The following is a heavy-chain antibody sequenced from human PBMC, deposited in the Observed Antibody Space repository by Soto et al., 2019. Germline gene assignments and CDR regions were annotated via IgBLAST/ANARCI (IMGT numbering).Heavy chain of an antibody. D-gene: IGHD2-15*01. J-gene: IGHJ5*02. CDR2: INPDNGNT. CDR3: ARGIATGQLDP. Sequence: QVQLVQSGAEVKKPGASVKISCKASGYTFTRYTMNWVRQAPGQRREWMGWINPDNGNTKSSQKFQDRVIITRDTSASTAYMDLSRLRSEHTAVYYCARGIATGQLDPWGQGTLVTVSS. CDR1: GYTFTRYT. V-gene: IGHV1-3*01.